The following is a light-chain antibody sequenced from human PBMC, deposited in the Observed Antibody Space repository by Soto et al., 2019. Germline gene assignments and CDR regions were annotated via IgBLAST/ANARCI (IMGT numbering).Light chain of an antibody. V-gene: IGKV2-30*01. CDR2: NVS. J-gene: IGKJ1*01. Sequence: DVVMTQSPLSLPVTLGQPASISCRSSQSLVYSDGNTYLSWFQQRPGQSPRRLIYNVSNRDSGVPDRFSGSGSGTDFTLKISRVEAEDVGVYYCMQGTHWPRTFGQGTKVEI. CDR3: MQGTHWPRT. CDR1: QSLVYSDGNTY.